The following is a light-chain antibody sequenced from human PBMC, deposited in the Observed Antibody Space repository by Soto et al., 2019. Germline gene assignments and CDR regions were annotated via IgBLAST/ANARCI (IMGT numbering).Light chain of an antibody. V-gene: IGKV1-5*03. CDR1: QTISSW. CDR2: KAS. J-gene: IGKJ1*01. Sequence: DIHITQSPSTRSGSLEDRVKITCRASQTISSWLAWYQQKPGKAPKLLIYKASTLKSGVPSRFSGSGYGTEFTLTISSLQPDDFATYYCQHCNSYSEAFGQGTKVDIK. CDR3: QHCNSYSEA.